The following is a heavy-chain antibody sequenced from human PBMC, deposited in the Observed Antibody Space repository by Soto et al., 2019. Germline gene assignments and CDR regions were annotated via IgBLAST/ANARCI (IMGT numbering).Heavy chain of an antibody. J-gene: IGHJ6*02. CDR3: AIDLPGGEDHHYGMDV. CDR2: ISVSGSST. CDR1: GFTFSNYA. D-gene: IGHD2-21*01. Sequence: GGSLRLSCAASGFTFSNYAMSWVRQAPGKGLEGVSGISVSGSSTYYTDSVKGRFTISRDNSKNTLYLQMNGLRVEDTAVYYCAIDLPGGEDHHYGMDVWGQGTTVTVSS. V-gene: IGHV3-23*01.